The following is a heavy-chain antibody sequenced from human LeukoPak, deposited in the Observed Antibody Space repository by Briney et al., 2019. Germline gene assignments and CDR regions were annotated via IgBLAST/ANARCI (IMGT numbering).Heavy chain of an antibody. CDR3: ARDHIVVVPAAPYNWFDP. Sequence: SETLSLTCTVSGGSISSYYWSWIRQPAGKGLEWIGRIYTGGSTNYNPSLKSRVTMSVDTSKNQFSLKLSSVTAADTAVYYCARDHIVVVPAAPYNWFDPWGQGTLVTVSS. J-gene: IGHJ5*02. D-gene: IGHD2-2*01. CDR1: GGSISSYY. V-gene: IGHV4-4*07. CDR2: IYTGGST.